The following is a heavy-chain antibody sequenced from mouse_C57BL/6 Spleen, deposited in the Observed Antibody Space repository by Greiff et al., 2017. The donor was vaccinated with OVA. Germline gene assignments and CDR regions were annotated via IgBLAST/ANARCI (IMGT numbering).Heavy chain of an antibody. CDR1: GFTFSSYT. Sequence: DVHLVESGGGLVKPGGSLKLSCAASGFTFSSYTMSWVRQTPEKRLEWVATISGGGGNTYYPDSVKGRFTISRDNAKNTLYLQMSSLRSEDTALYYCARHRGGYDYDDWFAYWGQGTLVTVSA. D-gene: IGHD2-4*01. CDR3: ARHRGGYDYDDWFAY. CDR2: ISGGGGNT. V-gene: IGHV5-9*01. J-gene: IGHJ3*01.